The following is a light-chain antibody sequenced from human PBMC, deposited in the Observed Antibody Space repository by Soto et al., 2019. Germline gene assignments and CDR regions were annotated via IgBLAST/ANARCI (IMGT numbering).Light chain of an antibody. V-gene: IGKV1-9*01. Sequence: IQWTQSPSSLSASVGDRVTISCRARQGIANFLAWYQQKPGKAPKLLIYGASTLQSGVPSRFSGSGSGTDFTLTISSLQPEDFATYYCQQLNSFPIPFGPGTKVDIK. J-gene: IGKJ3*01. CDR3: QQLNSFPIP. CDR1: QGIANF. CDR2: GAS.